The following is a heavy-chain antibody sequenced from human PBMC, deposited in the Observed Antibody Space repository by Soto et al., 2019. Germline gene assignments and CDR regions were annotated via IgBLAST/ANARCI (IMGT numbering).Heavy chain of an antibody. CDR3: ARVSGSYYLADY. CDR1: GYSFAGYW. D-gene: IGHD1-26*01. J-gene: IGHJ4*02. Sequence: GESLKISCKGSGYSFAGYWITWVRQKPGKGLEWMGRIDPSDSQTYYSPSFRGHVTISATKSITTVFLQWSSLRASDTAMYYCARVSGSYYLADYWGQGTLVTVSS. V-gene: IGHV5-10-1*01. CDR2: IDPSDSQT.